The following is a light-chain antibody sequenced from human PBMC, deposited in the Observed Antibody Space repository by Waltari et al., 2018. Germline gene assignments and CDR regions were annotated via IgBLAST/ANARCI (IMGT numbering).Light chain of an antibody. Sequence: DVQMTQSPSSLSASVGYRVTITCRASRDIGLYLAWFQQKPGKAPRSLIYTASSLQSGAPSTFSGSGSGTEFTLTISSLQPEDFATYYCLQYYSYPATFGPGTKVDF. J-gene: IGKJ3*01. CDR1: RDIGLY. CDR3: LQYYSYPAT. V-gene: IGKV1-16*01. CDR2: TAS.